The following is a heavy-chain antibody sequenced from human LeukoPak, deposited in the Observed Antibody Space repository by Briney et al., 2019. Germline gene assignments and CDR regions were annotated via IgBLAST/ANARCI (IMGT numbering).Heavy chain of an antibody. V-gene: IGHV1-69-2*01. Sequence: ASVKVSCTVSGYTFTDYYIHWLQQAPGKGLEWMGLVDPEDGEARYAEMFQGRVTITADTSTDTVYMDLSSLRSDDTAVYYCGTGLYYWGQGTLVTVSS. CDR1: GYTFTDYY. CDR3: GTGLYY. J-gene: IGHJ4*02. CDR2: VDPEDGEA.